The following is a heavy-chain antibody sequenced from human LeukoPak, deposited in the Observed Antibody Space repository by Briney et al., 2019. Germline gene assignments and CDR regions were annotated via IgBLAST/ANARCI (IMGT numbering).Heavy chain of an antibody. J-gene: IGHJ4*02. Sequence: NLGESLKISCKGSGYSFTSYWIGWVRQMPGKGLEWMGIIYPGDSDTRYSPSFQGQVTISADKSISTAYLQWSSLKASDTAMYYCARRNDIYTFGSLDYWGQGTLVTVSS. V-gene: IGHV5-51*01. CDR1: GYSFTSYW. D-gene: IGHD3-16*01. CDR2: IYPGDSDT. CDR3: ARRNDIYTFGSLDY.